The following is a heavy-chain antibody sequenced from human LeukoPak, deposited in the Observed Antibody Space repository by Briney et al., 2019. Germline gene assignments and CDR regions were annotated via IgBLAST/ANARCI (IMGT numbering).Heavy chain of an antibody. CDR2: IYYSGST. CDR1: GGSIGSYY. CDR3: ARQDSSVYYNWFDP. D-gene: IGHD3-22*01. Sequence: KPSETLSLTCSVSGGSIGSYYWSWIRQPPGKGLEWIGDIYYSGSTNYNPSLKSRVTISVDTSKNQFFLKMSSVTAADTAVYHCARQDSSVYYNWFDPWGQGTLVTVDS. J-gene: IGHJ5*02. V-gene: IGHV4-59*08.